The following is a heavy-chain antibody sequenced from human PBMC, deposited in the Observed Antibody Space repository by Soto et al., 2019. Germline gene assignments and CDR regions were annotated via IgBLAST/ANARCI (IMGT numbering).Heavy chain of an antibody. CDR3: ARIIRYCSGGSCYYFDY. V-gene: IGHV4-30-4*01. D-gene: IGHD2-15*01. CDR1: GGSISSGDYY. J-gene: IGHJ4*02. CDR2: IYYSGST. Sequence: SETLSLTCTVSGGSISSGDYYWSWIRQPPGKGLEWIGYIYYSGSTYYNPSLKSRVTISVDTSKNQFSLKLSSVTAADTAVYYCARIIRYCSGGSCYYFDYWGQGTPVTVSS.